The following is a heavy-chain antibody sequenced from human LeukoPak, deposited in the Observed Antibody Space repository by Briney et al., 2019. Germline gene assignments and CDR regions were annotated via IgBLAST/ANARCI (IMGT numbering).Heavy chain of an antibody. V-gene: IGHV3-7*02. J-gene: IGHJ4*02. CDR3: ARASDRAIY. CDR1: GFTFSSYS. D-gene: IGHD3-10*01. Sequence: GGSLRLSCAASGFTFSSYSMNWVRQAPGKGLEWVANIKQDGSEKDYVDSVKGRFTISRDNAKNSLYLQMNTLRAEDTAVYYCARASDRAIYWGQGTLVTVSS. CDR2: IKQDGSEK.